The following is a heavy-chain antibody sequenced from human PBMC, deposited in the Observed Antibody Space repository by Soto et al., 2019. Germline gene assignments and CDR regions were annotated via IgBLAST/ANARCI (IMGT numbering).Heavy chain of an antibody. J-gene: IGHJ6*02. CDR3: AKKDRTDNLAYYYGMDV. Sequence: GGSLRLSCAAAGFTFSNYGMHWVRQGPGKGLEWVAATSYDGSDKYYADSVKGRFTISRDNSKNTLFLQMNSLRAEDTAVYYCAKKDRTDNLAYYYGMDVWGQGTTVTVSS. CDR1: GFTFSNYG. D-gene: IGHD1-20*01. CDR2: TSYDGSDK. V-gene: IGHV3-30*18.